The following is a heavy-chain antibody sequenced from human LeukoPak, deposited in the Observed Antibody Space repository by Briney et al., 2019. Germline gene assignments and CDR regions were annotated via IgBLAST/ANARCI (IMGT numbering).Heavy chain of an antibody. CDR2: IIPIFGTA. CDR1: GGTFSSYA. CDR3: ARAGGYCSGGSCYPSP. Sequence: SVKVSCKASGGTFSSYAISWVRQAPGQGLEWMGGIIPIFGTANYAQKFQGRVTITTDESTSTAYMELSSLRSEDTAVYYCARAGGYCSGGSCYPSPWGQGTLVTVSS. D-gene: IGHD2-15*01. J-gene: IGHJ5*02. V-gene: IGHV1-69*05.